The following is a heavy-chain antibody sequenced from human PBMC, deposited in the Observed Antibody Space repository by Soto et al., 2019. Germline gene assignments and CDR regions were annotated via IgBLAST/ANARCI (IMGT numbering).Heavy chain of an antibody. Sequence: ASVKVSCKVSGYTLTELSMHWVRQAPGKGLEWMGGFDPEDGETIYAQKFQGRVTMTEDTSTDTAYMELSSLRSKDTAVYYCATVLLWFGELTPRDYYFDYWGQGTLVTVSS. CDR2: FDPEDGET. D-gene: IGHD3-10*01. J-gene: IGHJ4*02. CDR3: ATVLLWFGELTPRDYYFDY. V-gene: IGHV1-24*01. CDR1: GYTLTELS.